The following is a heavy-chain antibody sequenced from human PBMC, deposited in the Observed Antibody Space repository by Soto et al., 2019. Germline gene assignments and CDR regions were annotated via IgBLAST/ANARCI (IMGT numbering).Heavy chain of an antibody. Sequence: GGSLRLSCAASGFTFSSYAMHWVRQAPGKGLEWVAVISYDGSNKYYADSVKGRFTISRDNSKNTLYLQMNSLRAEDTAVYYCARDPSIRGPPIYYFDYWGQGTLVTVSS. V-gene: IGHV3-30-3*01. CDR1: GFTFSSYA. CDR3: ARDPSIRGPPIYYFDY. CDR2: ISYDGSNK. J-gene: IGHJ4*02. D-gene: IGHD2-21*01.